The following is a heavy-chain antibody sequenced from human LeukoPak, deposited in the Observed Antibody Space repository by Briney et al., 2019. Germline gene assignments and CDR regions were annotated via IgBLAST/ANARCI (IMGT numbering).Heavy chain of an antibody. J-gene: IGHJ4*02. CDR1: GFTFSSYG. Sequence: GGSLRLSCAASGFTFSSYGMHWVRQAPGKGLEWVAVISYDGSNKYYADSVKGRFTISRDNSKNTLYPQMNSLRAEDTAVYYCAKDGAVGGSWYPDYFDYWGQGTLVTVSS. CDR3: AKDGAVGGSWYPDYFDY. D-gene: IGHD6-13*01. CDR2: ISYDGSNK. V-gene: IGHV3-30*18.